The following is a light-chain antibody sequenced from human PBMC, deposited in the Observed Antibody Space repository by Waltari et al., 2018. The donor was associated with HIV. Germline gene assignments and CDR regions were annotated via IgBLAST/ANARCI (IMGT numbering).Light chain of an antibody. CDR1: LLAQQY. CDR3: QSADSSGTYV. V-gene: IGLV3-25*03. Sequence: SYELIQPPSVSVSPGQTARITCSGDLLAQQYGYWYQQMPGLAPVLLIYHDTERPSGVPERFSGSSSGTTFTLTISGGQAEDEADYYCQSADSSGTYVFGTGTKVTVL. J-gene: IGLJ1*01. CDR2: HDT.